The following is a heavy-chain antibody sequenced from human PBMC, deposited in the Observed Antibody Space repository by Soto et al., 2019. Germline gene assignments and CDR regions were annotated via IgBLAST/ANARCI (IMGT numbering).Heavy chain of an antibody. V-gene: IGHV3-21*01. D-gene: IGHD3-22*01. CDR2: ISSSSSYI. J-gene: IGHJ4*02. Sequence: EVQLVESGGGLVKPGGSLRLSCAASGFTFSSYSMNWVRQAPGKGLEWVSSISSSSSYIYYADSVKGRFTISRDNAKNSLYLQMNSLRAEDTAVYYCARGSSYYYDSSGYYVGDYWGQGTLVTVSS. CDR3: ARGSSYYYDSSGYYVGDY. CDR1: GFTFSSYS.